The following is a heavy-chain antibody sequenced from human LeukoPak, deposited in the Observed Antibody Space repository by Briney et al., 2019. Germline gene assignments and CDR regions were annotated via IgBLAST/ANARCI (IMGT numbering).Heavy chain of an antibody. V-gene: IGHV3-53*01. Sequence: GGSLTLSCAASGLTVSSNYMTWVRQAPGKGLEWVTVIYIVCTTCYGASKKVRFTIYRDNSKNTLYLQMNSLRGEDTAVYFCARGYSSGHDALGIWGQGTVVTVSS. CDR1: GLTVSSNY. CDR3: ARGYSSGHDALGI. CDR2: IYIVCTT. D-gene: IGHD6-19*01. J-gene: IGHJ3*02.